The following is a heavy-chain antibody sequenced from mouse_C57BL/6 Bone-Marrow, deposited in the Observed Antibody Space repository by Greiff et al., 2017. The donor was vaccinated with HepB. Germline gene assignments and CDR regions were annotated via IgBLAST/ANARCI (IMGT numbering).Heavy chain of an antibody. D-gene: IGHD1-2*01. CDR3: TEWLRHYFDY. CDR1: GYTFTDYE. V-gene: IGHV1-15*01. Sequence: VQLQQSGAELVRPGASVTLSCKASGYTFTDYEMHWVKQTPVHGLEWIGAIDPETGGTAYNQKFKGKAILTADKSSSTAYMELRSLTSEDSAVYYCTEWLRHYFDYWGQGTTLTVSS. CDR2: IDPETGGT. J-gene: IGHJ2*01.